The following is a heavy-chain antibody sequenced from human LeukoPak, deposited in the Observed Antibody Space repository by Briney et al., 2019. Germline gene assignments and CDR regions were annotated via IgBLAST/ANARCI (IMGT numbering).Heavy chain of an antibody. Sequence: PGASVKVSCKVSGYTLTELSMHWVRQAPGQGLEWMGWINPNSGGTNYAQKFQGRVTMTRDTSISTAYMELSRLRSDDTAVYYCARFDPHPLVSCFDYWGQGTLVTASS. CDR1: GYTLTELS. J-gene: IGHJ4*02. D-gene: IGHD2-2*01. V-gene: IGHV1-2*02. CDR2: INPNSGGT. CDR3: ARFDPHPLVSCFDY.